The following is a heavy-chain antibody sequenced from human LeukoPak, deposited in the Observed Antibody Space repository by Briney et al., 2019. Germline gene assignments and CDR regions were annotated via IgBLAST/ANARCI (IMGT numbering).Heavy chain of an antibody. CDR1: GFTFSSYA. Sequence: GGSLRLSCAASGFTFSSYAMSWVRQAPGKGLEWVSAISGSGGSTYYADSVKGRFAISRDSSKNTLYLQMNSLRAEDTAVYYCAKDDSYGWYYFDYWGQGTLVTVSS. CDR3: AKDDSYGWYYFDY. D-gene: IGHD5-18*01. CDR2: ISGSGGST. V-gene: IGHV3-23*01. J-gene: IGHJ4*02.